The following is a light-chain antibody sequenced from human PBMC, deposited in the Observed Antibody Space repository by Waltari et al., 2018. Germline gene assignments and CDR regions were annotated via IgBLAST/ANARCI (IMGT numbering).Light chain of an antibody. J-gene: IGLJ3*02. CDR3: SSFAGSNRFGV. V-gene: IGLV2-8*01. Sequence: QSALTQPPSASGSPGQSVTISCTGSSSDVGAYKYVSWYQQHPGKAPKLIIYEVSKRPSGVPDRFSGSKSGNTASLTVSGLQADDEADYYCSSFAGSNRFGVFGGGTKLTVL. CDR2: EVS. CDR1: SSDVGAYKY.